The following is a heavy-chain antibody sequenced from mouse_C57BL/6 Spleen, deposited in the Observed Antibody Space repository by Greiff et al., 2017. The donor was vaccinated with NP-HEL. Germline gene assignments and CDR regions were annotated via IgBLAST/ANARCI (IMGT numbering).Heavy chain of an antibody. CDR2: ISYDGSN. CDR1: GYSITSGYY. V-gene: IGHV3-6*01. Sequence: DVKLVESGPGLVKPSQSLSLTCSVTGYSITSGYYWNWIRQFPGNKLEWMGYISYDGSNNYNPSLKNRISITRDTSKNQFFLKLNSVTTEDTATYYCARDGNYGWFAYWGQGTLVTVSA. CDR3: ARDGNYGWFAY. D-gene: IGHD2-1*01. J-gene: IGHJ3*01.